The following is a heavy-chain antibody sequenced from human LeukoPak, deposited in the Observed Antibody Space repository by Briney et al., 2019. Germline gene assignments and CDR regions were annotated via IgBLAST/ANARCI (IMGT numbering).Heavy chain of an antibody. Sequence: GGSLRLSCAASGFTFSSYWMSWVRQAPGKGLEWVGRIKSKTDGGTTDYAAPVKGRFTISRDDSKNTLYLQMNSLKTEDTAVYYCTTDLVQDYYDSSGYSADYWGQGTLVTVSS. V-gene: IGHV3-15*01. J-gene: IGHJ4*02. D-gene: IGHD3-22*01. CDR1: GFTFSSYW. CDR2: IKSKTDGGTT. CDR3: TTDLVQDYYDSSGYSADY.